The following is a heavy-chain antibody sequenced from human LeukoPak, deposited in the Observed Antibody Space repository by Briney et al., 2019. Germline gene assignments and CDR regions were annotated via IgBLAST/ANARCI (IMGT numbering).Heavy chain of an antibody. CDR3: ARDFGVPIAAAGGDY. D-gene: IGHD6-13*01. J-gene: IGHJ4*02. CDR2: INHSGST. V-gene: IGHV4-34*01. CDR1: GGSFSGYY. Sequence: SETLSLTCAVYGGSFSGYYWSWIRQPPGKGLEWIGEINHSGSTNYNPSLKSRVTISVDTSKNQFSLKLSSVTAADTAVYYCARDFGVPIAAAGGDYWGQGTLFTVSS.